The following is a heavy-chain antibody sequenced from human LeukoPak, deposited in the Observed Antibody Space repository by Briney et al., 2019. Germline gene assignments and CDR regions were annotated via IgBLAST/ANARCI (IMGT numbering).Heavy chain of an antibody. CDR2: ISSSSSYI. CDR3: EKMRGYSSGWEHFDY. D-gene: IGHD6-19*01. V-gene: IGHV3-21*04. Sequence: PGGSLRLSCAASGFTFSSYSMNWVRQAPGKGLEWVSSISSSSSYIYYADSVKGRFTISRDNAKNSLYLQMNSLRAEDTAVYYCEKMRGYSSGWEHFDYWGQGTLVTVSS. J-gene: IGHJ4*02. CDR1: GFTFSSYS.